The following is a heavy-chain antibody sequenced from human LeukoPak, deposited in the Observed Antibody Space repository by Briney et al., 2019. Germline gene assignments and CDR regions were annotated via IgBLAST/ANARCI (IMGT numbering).Heavy chain of an antibody. J-gene: IGHJ4*02. CDR1: GFXFSNLA. D-gene: IGHD6-19*01. Sequence: PGGSLRLSCVASGFXFSNLAIGWVRQAPGKGLEWVSVISDGGGTTYYADSVKGRFTISRDNSRNTLYLQMNSLRVEDTAVYYCAKDARRSSGWYFFDHWGQGTLVTVSS. V-gene: IGHV3-23*01. CDR3: AKDARRSSGWYFFDH. CDR2: ISDGGGTT.